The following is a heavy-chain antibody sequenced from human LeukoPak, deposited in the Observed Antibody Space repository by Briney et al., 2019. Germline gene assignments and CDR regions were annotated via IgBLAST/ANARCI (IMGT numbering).Heavy chain of an antibody. Sequence: GGSLRLSCAASGFSFSSYAMSWVRHAPGKGLGWVSAISGSGGSTYYADSVKGRFTISRDNSKNTLYLQMNSLRAEDTAVYYCAKPSPYGHFDYWGQGTLVTVSS. V-gene: IGHV3-23*01. D-gene: IGHD4-17*01. CDR1: GFSFSSYA. CDR2: ISGSGGST. J-gene: IGHJ4*02. CDR3: AKPSPYGHFDY.